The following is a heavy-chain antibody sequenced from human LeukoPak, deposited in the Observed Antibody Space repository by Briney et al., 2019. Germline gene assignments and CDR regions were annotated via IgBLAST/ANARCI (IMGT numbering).Heavy chain of an antibody. D-gene: IGHD6-6*01. V-gene: IGHV3-23*01. CDR3: AKDQEYSSSFDY. J-gene: IGHJ4*02. Sequence: PGGSLRLSCAASGFTFSSYGMSWVRQAPGKGLEWVSAISGSGGSTYYADSVKGRFTISRDNSKNTLYLQMNSLRAEDTAVYYCAKDQEYSSSFDYWGQGTLVTVSS. CDR2: ISGSGGST. CDR1: GFTFSSYG.